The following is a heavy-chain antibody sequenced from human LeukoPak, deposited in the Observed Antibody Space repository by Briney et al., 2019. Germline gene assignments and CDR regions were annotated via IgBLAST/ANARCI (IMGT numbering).Heavy chain of an antibody. V-gene: IGHV4-59*08. Sequence: ETHCLTCTVSGGSISSYYWSWIWQPPGKGLEWIAYIYYSGSTNYNPSLKSRVTISVDTSRTQFSLRLSSVTAADTAVYYCARLSGSYWGPFDYWGQGRPATVSS. CDR2: IYYSGST. D-gene: IGHD1-26*01. CDR1: GGSISSYY. CDR3: ARLSGSYWGPFDY. J-gene: IGHJ4*01.